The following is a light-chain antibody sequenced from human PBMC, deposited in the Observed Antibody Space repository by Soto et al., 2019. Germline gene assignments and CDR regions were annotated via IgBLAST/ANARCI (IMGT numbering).Light chain of an antibody. J-gene: IGLJ1*01. CDR3: CSYAGSSTYYV. V-gene: IGLV2-23*02. CDR2: EVS. CDR1: SSDVGSYNL. Sequence: QSALTQPASVSGSPGQSITISCTGTSSDVGSYNLVSWYQQHPGKAPKLMIYEVSKRPSGVSNRFFGSKSGNTASLTISGLQADDEADSYCCSYAGSSTYYVFGTGTKVTVL.